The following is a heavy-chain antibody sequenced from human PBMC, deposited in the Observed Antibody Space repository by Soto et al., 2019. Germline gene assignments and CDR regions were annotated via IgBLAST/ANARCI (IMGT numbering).Heavy chain of an antibody. J-gene: IGHJ2*01. CDR2: IYYSGST. Sequence: SETLSLTCTVSGGSISSGDYYWSWIRQPPGKGLEWIGYIYYSGSTYYNPSLKSRVTISVDTSKNQFSLKLSSVTAADTAVYYCARVGPDSSRYYYSAWSFDLWGRGTLVTV. D-gene: IGHD3-22*01. V-gene: IGHV4-30-4*01. CDR3: ARVGPDSSRYYYSAWSFDL. CDR1: GGSISSGDYY.